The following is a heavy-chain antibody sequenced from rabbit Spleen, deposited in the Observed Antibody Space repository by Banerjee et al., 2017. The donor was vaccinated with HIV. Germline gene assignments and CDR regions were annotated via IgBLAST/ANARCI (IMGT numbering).Heavy chain of an antibody. J-gene: IGHJ4*01. CDR1: GFSFSNRYY. CDR2: IYAANSGDT. V-gene: IGHV1S40*01. CDR3: ARGFYTYDDYVNFYGAYFNL. Sequence: QSLEESGGGLVQPEGSLTLTCTASGFSFSNRYYICWVRQAPGKGLEWIACIYAANSGDTYYASWAKGRFTISKTSSTTVTLQMTSLTAADTATYFCARGFYTYDDYVNFYGAYFNLWGPGTLVTVS. D-gene: IGHD2-1*01.